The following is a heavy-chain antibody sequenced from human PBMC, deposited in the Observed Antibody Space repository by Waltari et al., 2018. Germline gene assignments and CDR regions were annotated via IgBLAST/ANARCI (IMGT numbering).Heavy chain of an antibody. J-gene: IGHJ4*02. D-gene: IGHD5-18*01. V-gene: IGHV4-34*01. Sequence: QVQLQQWGAGLLKPSETLSLTCAVYGGSFSGYYCSWIRQPPGKGLEWIGEINHSGSTNYNPSLKSRVTISVDTSKNQFSLKLSSVTAADTAVYYCAGTSYGSDPTDYWGQGTLVTVSS. CDR3: AGTSYGSDPTDY. CDR1: GGSFSGYY. CDR2: INHSGST.